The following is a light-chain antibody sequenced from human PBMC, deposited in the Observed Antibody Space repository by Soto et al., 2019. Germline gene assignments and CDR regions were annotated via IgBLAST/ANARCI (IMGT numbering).Light chain of an antibody. CDR3: HQCDSSPWT. CDR1: QSLSSNY. CDR2: GAS. Sequence: EVVSAQSPGTLSFSPGERATLSCRASQSLSSNYLAWYQQKPGQAPRLLIYGASSRATGIPDRFSGSGSGTDFTLTISRLEPEDFAVFYCHQCDSSPWTFGQGTKVDI. V-gene: IGKV3-20*01. J-gene: IGKJ1*01.